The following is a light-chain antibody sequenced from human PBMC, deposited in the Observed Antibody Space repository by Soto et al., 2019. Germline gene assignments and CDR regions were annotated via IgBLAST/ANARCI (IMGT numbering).Light chain of an antibody. J-gene: IGKJ1*01. V-gene: IGKV1-5*03. Sequence: DIQMTQSPSTLSGSVGDRFTITCRASQTISSWLAWYQQKQGKAPTLLIYKASTLKSGVPSRFSGSGSGTEITLTISSLQPDDFATYYCQHYNSYSEAFGQGTKVDNK. CDR1: QTISSW. CDR2: KAS. CDR3: QHYNSYSEA.